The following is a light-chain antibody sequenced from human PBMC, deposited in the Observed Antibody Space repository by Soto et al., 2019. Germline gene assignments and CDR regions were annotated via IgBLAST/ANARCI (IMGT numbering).Light chain of an antibody. CDR1: NIGSKS. CDR2: YDS. CDR3: QVWDSSSDHVV. Sequence: SYELTQPPSVSVAPGKTARITCGGNNIGSKSVHWYQQKPGQAHVLVIYYDSDRPSWIPERFSGSNSGNTATLTISRVEAGDEADYYCQVWDSSSDHVVFGGGTKLTVL. V-gene: IGLV3-21*04. J-gene: IGLJ2*01.